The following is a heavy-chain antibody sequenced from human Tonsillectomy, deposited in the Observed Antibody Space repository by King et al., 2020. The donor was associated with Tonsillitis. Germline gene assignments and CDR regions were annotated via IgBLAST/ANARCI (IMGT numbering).Heavy chain of an antibody. V-gene: IGHV1-69*01. J-gene: IGHJ3*02. Sequence: VQLVESGAEVKKPGSSVKVSCKASGGTFSSYAISWVRQAPGQGLEWMGGSIPIFGTPNYAQKFQGRVTITPDESTSTAYLDLGSLRSEDTALYYCEVWDGYDSNGHYSGRRAFDIWGQGTMVTVSS. CDR2: SIPIFGTP. CDR1: GGTFSSYA. CDR3: EVWDGYDSNGHYSGRRAFDI. D-gene: IGHD3-22*01.